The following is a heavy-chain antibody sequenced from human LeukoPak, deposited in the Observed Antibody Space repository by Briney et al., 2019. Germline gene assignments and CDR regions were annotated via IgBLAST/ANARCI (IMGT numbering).Heavy chain of an antibody. Sequence: ASVKLSCKAAGHTFTSYYMHCGRQAPGQGLEWMGIINPSGGSTSYAKKFQGRVTMTTYTSTSPVNIELSSLRSEDPAVYYYAKDQGIAARGDYWGQGTLVTVSS. CDR2: INPSGGST. CDR1: GHTFTSYY. J-gene: IGHJ4*02. V-gene: IGHV1-46*03. CDR3: AKDQGIAARGDY. D-gene: IGHD6-6*01.